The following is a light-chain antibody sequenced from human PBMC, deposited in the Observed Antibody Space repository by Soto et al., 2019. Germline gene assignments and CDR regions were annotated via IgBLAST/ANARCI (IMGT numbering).Light chain of an antibody. J-gene: IGLJ2*01. CDR1: SGHSNYA. CDR3: QTWGSGIVV. CDR2: LNSDGSH. V-gene: IGLV4-69*01. Sequence: VLTQSPSASASLGASVKLTYTLSSGHSNYAIAWHQQQSEKGPRYLMKLNSDGSHSKGDGIPDRFSGSSSGAERYLTISSLQSEDEADYYCQTWGSGIVVFGGGTKVTVL.